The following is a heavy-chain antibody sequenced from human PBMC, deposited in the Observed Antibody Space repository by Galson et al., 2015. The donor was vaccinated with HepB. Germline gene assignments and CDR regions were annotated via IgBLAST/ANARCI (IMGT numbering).Heavy chain of an antibody. V-gene: IGHV1-69*13. J-gene: IGHJ6*02. CDR1: GGTFSSYA. CDR3: ARGHDILRFLTPNDYHYYGMDV. Sequence: SVKVSCAASGGTFSSYAISWVRQAPGQGLEWMGGIIPIFGTANYAQKFQGSVTITADDATSTAYMELSSLRSEDTAVYYWARGHDILRFLTPNDYHYYGMDVWGQGTTVTVSS. D-gene: IGHD3-3*01. CDR2: IIPIFGTA.